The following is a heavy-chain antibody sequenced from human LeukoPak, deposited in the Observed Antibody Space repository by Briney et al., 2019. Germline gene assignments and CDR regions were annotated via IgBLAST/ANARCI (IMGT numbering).Heavy chain of an antibody. CDR3: ARHKGYFGESTRRNWFDP. CDR1: GYTITNNY. J-gene: IGHJ5*02. V-gene: IGHV1-2*02. D-gene: IGHD3-10*01. CDR2: INPNSGGT. Sequence: ASVKVSCKASGYTITNNYMHWVRQAPGQGLEWMGWINPNSGGTNYAQKFQGRVTISVDTSKNQFSLKLSSVTAADTAVYYCARHKGYFGESTRRNWFDPWGQGTLVTVSS.